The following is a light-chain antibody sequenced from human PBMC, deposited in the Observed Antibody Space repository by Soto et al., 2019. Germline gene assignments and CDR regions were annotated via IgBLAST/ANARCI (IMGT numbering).Light chain of an antibody. V-gene: IGLV1-40*01. Sequence: QSVLTQPPSVSGAPGQRVTISCTGGSSNIGAGYDVHWYRQFPGTAPKLLVYDNSNRPSGISDRFSASKSGSSASLAITGLQAEDEADYYCQSYDTSLRAWVFGGGTKLTVL. CDR1: SSNIGAGYD. CDR3: QSYDTSLRAWV. J-gene: IGLJ3*02. CDR2: DNS.